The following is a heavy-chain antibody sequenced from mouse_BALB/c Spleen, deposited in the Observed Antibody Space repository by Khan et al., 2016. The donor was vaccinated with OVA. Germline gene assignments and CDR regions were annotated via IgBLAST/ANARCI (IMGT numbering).Heavy chain of an antibody. CDR3: AINRNGYFDY. Sequence: QVQLKQSGPGLVQPSQSLSITCTVSGFSLSSYGVHWVRQSPGKGLEWLGMIWSGGSTDYNATFISRLSISKDNSNIQVFFKMNSLQANYTAIYYCAINRNGYFDYWGQGTTLTVSS. CDR1: GFSLSSYG. J-gene: IGHJ2*01. V-gene: IGHV2-2*02. CDR2: IWSGGST. D-gene: IGHD1-1*02.